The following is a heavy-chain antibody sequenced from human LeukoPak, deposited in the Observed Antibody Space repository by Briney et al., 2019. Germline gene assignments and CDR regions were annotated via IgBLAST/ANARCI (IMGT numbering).Heavy chain of an antibody. CDR2: IYPSGST. CDR1: GGSISSNKC. CDR3: ARSRSYGVNYFDN. Sequence: PSGTLSLTCAVSGGSISSNKCWSWVRQPPGRGLEWTREIYPSGSTNYNPSLKSRVTISVDKSKNQFSLKLTSVTAADTAVYYCARSRSYGVNYFDNWGQGTLVTVSS. J-gene: IGHJ4*02. V-gene: IGHV4-4*02. D-gene: IGHD4-17*01.